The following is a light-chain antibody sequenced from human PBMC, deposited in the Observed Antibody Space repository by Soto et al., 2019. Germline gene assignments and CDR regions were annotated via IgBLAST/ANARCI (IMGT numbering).Light chain of an antibody. V-gene: IGLV2-23*01. J-gene: IGLJ1*01. CDR3: CSYSGSVTYV. Sequence: QSVLTQPASVSGSPGQSITVSCTDTNNVIGTSDLVSWYQQHPGKGPKLIIYDANKRPSGVSNRLSGSTSGNTASLTISGLQAEDEADYFCCSYSGSVTYVFCTGTKFAVL. CDR2: DAN. CDR1: NNVIGTSDL.